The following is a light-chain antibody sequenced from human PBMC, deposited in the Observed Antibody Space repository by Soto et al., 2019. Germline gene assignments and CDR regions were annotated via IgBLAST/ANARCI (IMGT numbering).Light chain of an antibody. CDR1: GNDVGAYNY. J-gene: IGLJ1*01. CDR3: SSYAGGYSYL. V-gene: IGLV2-11*01. CDR2: EVL. Sequence: QSALTQPRSVSGSPGQSVTISCTGTGNDVGAYNYVSWYQQHPGRAPKLMIYEVLKRPSGVPDRFSGSKSGNTASLTVSGLQAEDEADYFCSSYAGGYSYLFGNGTKVTVL.